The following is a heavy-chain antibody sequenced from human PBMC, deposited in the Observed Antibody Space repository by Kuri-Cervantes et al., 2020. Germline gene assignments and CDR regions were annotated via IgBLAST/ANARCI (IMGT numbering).Heavy chain of an antibody. V-gene: IGHV4-4*07. J-gene: IGHJ5*02. D-gene: IGHD3-10*01. CDR3: ARGPPEYGSGKIDP. Sequence: SETLSLTCTVSGGSISSYYWTWIRQSTGKGLEWIGRIYTSGSTDYNPSLKSRVTISIDKSKNQFSLKLSSVTAADTAVYYCARGPPEYGSGKIDPWGQGTLVTVSS. CDR2: IYTSGST. CDR1: GGSISSYY.